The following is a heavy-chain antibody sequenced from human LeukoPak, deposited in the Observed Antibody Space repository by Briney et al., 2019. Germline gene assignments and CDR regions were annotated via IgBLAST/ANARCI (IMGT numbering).Heavy chain of an antibody. V-gene: IGHV1-18*01. J-gene: IGHJ4*02. D-gene: IGHD3-16*01. CDR3: AREPAPGGIDY. CDR1: GYTFTSYG. Sequence: ASVKVSCKASGYTFTSYGISWVRQAPGQGLEWMGWISAYSGNTNYAQKLQGRVTMTTDTSTSTAFMELRSLRSDDTAVYYCAREPAPGGIDYWGQGTLVTVSS. CDR2: ISAYSGNT.